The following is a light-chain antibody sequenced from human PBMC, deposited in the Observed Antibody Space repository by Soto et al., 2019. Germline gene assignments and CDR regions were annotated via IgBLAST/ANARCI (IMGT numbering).Light chain of an antibody. Sequence: QSALTQPPSVSGSPGQSVTSSCTGTSSDVGSYNRVSWYQQPPGTAPKLMIYEVSNRPSGVPDRFSGSKSGNTASLTISGLKAEDEADYYCSSYTSSSTLVFGGGTKLTVL. CDR2: EVS. J-gene: IGLJ2*01. CDR1: SSDVGSYNR. CDR3: SSYTSSSTLV. V-gene: IGLV2-18*02.